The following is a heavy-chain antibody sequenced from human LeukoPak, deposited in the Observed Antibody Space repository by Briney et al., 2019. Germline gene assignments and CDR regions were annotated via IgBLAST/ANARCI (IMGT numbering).Heavy chain of an antibody. CDR3: AKESGYSSGWDYFES. J-gene: IGHJ4*02. V-gene: IGHV3-23*05. D-gene: IGHD3-10*01. Sequence: GGSLRLSCAASGFSFSKYDLNWVRRAPGKGLEWSSAIDNSGFHIYYADSVKGRFTISRDNSKNTLYLQMNSLKAEDTAVYYCAKESGYSSGWDYFESWGQGTLVTVSS. CDR1: GFSFSKYD. CDR2: IDNSGFHI.